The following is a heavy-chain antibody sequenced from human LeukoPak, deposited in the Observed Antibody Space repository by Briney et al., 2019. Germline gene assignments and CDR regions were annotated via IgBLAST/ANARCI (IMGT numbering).Heavy chain of an antibody. CDR1: GFTFSSYN. J-gene: IGHJ5*02. D-gene: IGHD3-22*01. CDR3: ASQYYYDSSGYYNSNWFDP. CDR2: ISRSGGTI. Sequence: GGSLTLSCAASGFTFSSYNMKCIRQDPGKGQEGVSFISRSGGTIYYAEPVKGRFTISRDNAKNSLYLQVNSLRAEDTAVYYCASQYYYDSSGYYNSNWFDPWGQGTLVTVSS. V-gene: IGHV3-48*03.